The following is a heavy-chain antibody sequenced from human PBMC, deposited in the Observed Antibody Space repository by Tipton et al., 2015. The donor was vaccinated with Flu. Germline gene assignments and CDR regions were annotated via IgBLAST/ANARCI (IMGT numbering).Heavy chain of an antibody. Sequence: LVKPTQTLSLTCVISGDSVSSNVATWNWIRQSPSRGLEWLGKTYQRSMWHHIYAVSLKGRITITPDTSKNQFSLQLNSVTPDDTAVYYCARGSGSGPKDWFGPWGHGTQVTVSA. CDR2: TYQRSMWHH. J-gene: IGHJ5*02. V-gene: IGHV6-1*01. CDR3: ARGSGSGPKDWFGP. D-gene: IGHD3-10*01. CDR1: GDSVSSNVAT.